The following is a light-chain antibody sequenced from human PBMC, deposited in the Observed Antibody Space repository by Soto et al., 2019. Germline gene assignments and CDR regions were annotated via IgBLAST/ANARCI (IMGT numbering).Light chain of an antibody. Sequence: VLKQSPATLSLTPGERASLSCRASQSISYYLAWYQQNPGQAPRLLIHDASNRATGIPARFSGSGSGTELTLTISSLEPEDFAVYHCQHRSKVGKGTRLEIK. CDR1: QSISYY. CDR3: QHRSK. V-gene: IGKV3-11*01. J-gene: IGKJ5*01. CDR2: DAS.